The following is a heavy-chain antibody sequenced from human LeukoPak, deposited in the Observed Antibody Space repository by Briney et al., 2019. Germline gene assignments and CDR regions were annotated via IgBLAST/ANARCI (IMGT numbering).Heavy chain of an antibody. Sequence: PSETLSLTCTVSGGSISSYYWSWIRQPPGKGLEWIGSIHYSGSTDYNPSLKSRVSISVDTSKNQFSLKLSSVTAADTAVYYCARLTGYYYDSSGYKSGYYMDVWGKGTTVTISS. D-gene: IGHD3-22*01. CDR1: GGSISSYY. J-gene: IGHJ6*03. CDR3: ARLTGYYYDSSGYKSGYYMDV. V-gene: IGHV4-59*12. CDR2: IHYSGST.